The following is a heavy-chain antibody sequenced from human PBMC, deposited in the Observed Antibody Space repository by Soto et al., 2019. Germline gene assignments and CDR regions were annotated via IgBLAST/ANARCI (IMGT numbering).Heavy chain of an antibody. CDR3: TRDPSYGEPNYYYYYYMDV. CDR1: GFTFGDYA. D-gene: IGHD4-17*01. J-gene: IGHJ6*03. V-gene: IGHV3-49*03. CDR2: IRSKAYGGTT. Sequence: GGSLRLSCTASGFTFGDYAMSWFRQAPGKGLEWVGFIRSKAYGGTTEYAASVKGRFTISRDDSKSIAYLQMNSLKTEDTAVYYCTRDPSYGEPNYYYYYYMDVWGKGTTVTVSS.